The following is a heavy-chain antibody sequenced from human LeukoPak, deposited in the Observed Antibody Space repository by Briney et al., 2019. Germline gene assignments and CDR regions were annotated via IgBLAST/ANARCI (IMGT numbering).Heavy chain of an antibody. D-gene: IGHD6-13*01. CDR3: ARGPRNSSSYQYFQH. Sequence: GGSLRLSCAASGFTFSTYSMNWVRQAPGKGLEWVSSIGSSSSYIYYADSVKGRFTISRDNAKNSLYLQMNSLRAEDTAVYYCARGPRNSSSYQYFQHWGQGTLVTVSS. CDR2: IGSSSSYI. V-gene: IGHV3-21*01. CDR1: GFTFSTYS. J-gene: IGHJ1*01.